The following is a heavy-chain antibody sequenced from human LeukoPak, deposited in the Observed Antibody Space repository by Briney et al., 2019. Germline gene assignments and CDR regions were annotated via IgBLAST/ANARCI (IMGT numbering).Heavy chain of an antibody. CDR3: ARLSGSYLPFDY. Sequence: SETLSLTCTVSGGSISSYYWSWIRQPPGKGLEWIGYIYYSGSTNYNPSLKSRVTISVDTSKNQFSLKLSSVTAADTAVYYCARLSGSYLPFDYWGQGTLVTVSS. V-gene: IGHV4-59*01. CDR2: IYYSGST. CDR1: GGSISSYY. J-gene: IGHJ4*02. D-gene: IGHD1-26*01.